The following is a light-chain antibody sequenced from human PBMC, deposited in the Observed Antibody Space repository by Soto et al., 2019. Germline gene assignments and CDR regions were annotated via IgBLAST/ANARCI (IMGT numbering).Light chain of an antibody. V-gene: IGLV8-61*01. J-gene: IGLJ2*01. CDR1: SGSVSTTYY. CDR2: STN. CDR3: MLYMGGGLVV. Sequence: QTVVTQEPSFSVSPGGTVTLTCGLTSGSVSTTYYPSWYQQTPGQAPRTLIYSTNIRSSGVPDRCSGSILGNKAALTITGAQADDESDYHCMLYMGGGLVVFGGGTQLTVL.